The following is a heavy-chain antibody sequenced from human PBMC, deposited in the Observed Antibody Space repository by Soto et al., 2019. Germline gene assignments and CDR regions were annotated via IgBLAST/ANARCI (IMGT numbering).Heavy chain of an antibody. CDR1: GFTFSHYG. CDR2: IDPTSEYI. D-gene: IGHD3-10*01. J-gene: IGHJ4*02. CDR3: VRDWFGEFI. Sequence: AGGSLRLSCAASGFTFSHYGMNWVRQAPGKGLEWISYIDPTSEYIFYADSMKGRLITSRDNAQNSLYLQMNSLRAEDTAVYYCVRDWFGEFIWGQGTPVTVSS. V-gene: IGHV3-21*05.